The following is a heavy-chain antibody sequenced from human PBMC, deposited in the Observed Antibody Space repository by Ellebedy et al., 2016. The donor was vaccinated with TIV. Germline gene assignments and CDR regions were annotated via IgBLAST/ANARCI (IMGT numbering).Heavy chain of an antibody. D-gene: IGHD2-2*01. CDR3: ARETGYCSSTSCQTRNPYFDY. J-gene: IGHJ4*02. CDR2: ISSSSSTI. CDR1: GFTFSSYS. V-gene: IGHV3-48*04. Sequence: GGSLRLSXAASGFTFSSYSMNWVRQAPGKGLEWVSYISSSSSTIYYADSVKGRFTISRDNAKNSLYLQMNSLRAEDTAVYYCARETGYCSSTSCQTRNPYFDYWGQGTLVTVSS.